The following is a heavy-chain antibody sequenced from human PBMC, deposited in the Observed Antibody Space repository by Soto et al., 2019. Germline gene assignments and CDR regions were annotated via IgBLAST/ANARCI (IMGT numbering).Heavy chain of an antibody. D-gene: IGHD2-21*02. CDR2: IWYDGSNK. J-gene: IGHJ6*02. Sequence: QVQLVESGGGVVQPGRSLRLSCAASGFAFSNYGMHWVRQAPGKGLEWVAVIWYDGSNKYYADSVKGRFTISRDNSKNTLYVQMNSLRAEDTAVYYCARSGDHDYYYAMDVWGQGTTVTVSS. CDR3: ARSGDHDYYYAMDV. CDR1: GFAFSNYG. V-gene: IGHV3-33*01.